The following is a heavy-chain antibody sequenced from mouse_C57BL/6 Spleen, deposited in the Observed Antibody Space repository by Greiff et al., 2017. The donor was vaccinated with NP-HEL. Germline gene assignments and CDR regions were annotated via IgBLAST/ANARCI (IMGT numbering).Heavy chain of an antibody. CDR1: GFTFSDFY. D-gene: IGHD2-2*01. CDR3: ARDDGYPGFAY. CDR2: SRNKANDYTT. V-gene: IGHV7-1*01. J-gene: IGHJ3*01. Sequence: EVMLVESGGGLVQSGRSLRLSCATSGFTFSDFYMEWVRQAPGKGLEWIAASRNKANDYTTEYSASVKGRFIVSRDTSQSILYLQMNALRAEDTAIYYCARDDGYPGFAYWGQGTLVTVSA.